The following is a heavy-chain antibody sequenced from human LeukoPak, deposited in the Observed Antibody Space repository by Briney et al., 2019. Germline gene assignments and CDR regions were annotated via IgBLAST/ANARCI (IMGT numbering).Heavy chain of an antibody. CDR2: ISSSGSTI. CDR3: ARASPYGDYNGLDY. V-gene: IGHV3-11*01. D-gene: IGHD4-17*01. CDR1: GFTFSDYY. Sequence: GGSLRLSCAASGFTFSDYYMSWIRQAPGKGLEWVSYISSSGSTIYYADSVKGRFTISRDNAKNSLYLQMNSLRAEDAAVYYCARASPYGDYNGLDYWGQGTLVTVSS. J-gene: IGHJ4*02.